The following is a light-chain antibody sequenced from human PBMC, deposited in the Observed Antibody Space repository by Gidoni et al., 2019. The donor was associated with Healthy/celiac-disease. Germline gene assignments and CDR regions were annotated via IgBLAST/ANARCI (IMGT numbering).Light chain of an antibody. CDR2: AAS. J-gene: IGKJ1*01. Sequence: IQMTQSPSSLSASVGDSVTITCRASQGISNYLAWYQQKPGKVPKLLIYAASTLQSGVPSRFSGSGSGTDFTLTISSLQPEDVAPYYGQKDNSAPRTFGQGTKVEIK. CDR3: QKDNSAPRT. CDR1: QGISNY. V-gene: IGKV1-27*01.